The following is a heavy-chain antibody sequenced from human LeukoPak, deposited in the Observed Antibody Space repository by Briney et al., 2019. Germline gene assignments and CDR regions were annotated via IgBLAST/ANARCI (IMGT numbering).Heavy chain of an antibody. J-gene: IGHJ4*02. V-gene: IGHV1-69*05. D-gene: IGHD4-23*01. CDR3: ARDLFPTVVTPTLTFGY. CDR1: GGTFSSYA. CDR2: IIPIFGTA. Sequence: SVKVSCKASGGTFSSYAISWVRQAPGQGLEWMGGIIPIFGTANYAQKFQGRVTITTDESMSTAYMELSSLRSEDTAVYYCARDLFPTVVTPTLTFGYWGQGTLVTVSS.